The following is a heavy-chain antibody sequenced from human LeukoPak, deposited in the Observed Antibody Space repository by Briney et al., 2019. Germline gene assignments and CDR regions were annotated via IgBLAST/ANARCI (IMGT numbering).Heavy chain of an antibody. CDR1: GFIFSSYS. J-gene: IGHJ4*02. CDR3: AREIPSYSSIWYGNPFDY. CDR2: ISSSSSYI. D-gene: IGHD6-13*01. V-gene: IGHV3-21*01. Sequence: PGGSLVLSCAASGFIFSSYSMNWVRQAPGKGQEWVSSISSSSSYIYYADSVKARFTISRDNAKNSLYLQMNSLNAEDTAVYYCAREIPSYSSIWYGNPFDYWGQGTLFTVSS.